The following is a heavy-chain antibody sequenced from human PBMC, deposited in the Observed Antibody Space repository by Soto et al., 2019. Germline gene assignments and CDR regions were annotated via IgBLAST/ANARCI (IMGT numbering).Heavy chain of an antibody. CDR1: GFTFSSYA. Sequence: EVQLLESGGGLVQPGWSLRLSCAASGFTFSSYAMSWVRQAPGKGLEWVSTISGTGGSTYFADSVKGRFTISRDNSKNTLYLQMNSLRAEDTAVFYCAKNSSGYYFDYWGQGTLVTVSS. V-gene: IGHV3-23*01. J-gene: IGHJ4*02. D-gene: IGHD3-22*01. CDR3: AKNSSGYYFDY. CDR2: ISGTGGST.